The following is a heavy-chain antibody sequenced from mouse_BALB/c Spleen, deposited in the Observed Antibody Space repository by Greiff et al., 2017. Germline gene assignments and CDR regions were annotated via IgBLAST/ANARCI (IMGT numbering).Heavy chain of an antibody. CDR2: IWAGGST. J-gene: IGHJ4*01. CDR3: ARDEGRSYAMDY. V-gene: IGHV2-9*02. Sequence: VKLMESGPGLVAPSQSLSITCTVSGFSLTSYGVHWVRQPPGKGLEWLGVIWAGGSTNYNSALMSRLSISKDNSKSQVFLKMNSLQTDDTAMYYCARDEGRSYAMDYWGQGTSVTVSS. CDR1: GFSLTSYG.